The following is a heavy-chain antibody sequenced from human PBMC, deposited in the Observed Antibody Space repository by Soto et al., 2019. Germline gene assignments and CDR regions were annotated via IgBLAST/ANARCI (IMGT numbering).Heavy chain of an antibody. D-gene: IGHD2-2*01. CDR1: GFTFSNFA. CDR3: AKDTSSSPYYMDV. Sequence: EVQVLESGGGSVQPGGSLRLSCAASGFTFSNFAMSWVRHAPGKWLEWVSEITGSTGTTYYADSVRGRFIISRDNSQNTLHLQMNSLRPEDTAVYYCAKDTSSSPYYMDVWGKGTTVTVSS. CDR2: ITGSTGTT. J-gene: IGHJ6*03. V-gene: IGHV3-23*01.